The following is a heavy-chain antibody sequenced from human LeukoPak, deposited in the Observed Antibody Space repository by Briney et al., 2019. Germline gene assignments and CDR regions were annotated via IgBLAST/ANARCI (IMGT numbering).Heavy chain of an antibody. CDR1: GYTFTSYY. J-gene: IGHJ3*02. V-gene: IGHV1-46*01. CDR3: ALSGSHVTAFDI. Sequence: ASVKVCCKASGYTFTSYYMHWVRQAPGQGLEWMGIINPSGGSTSCAQKFQGRVTVTRDMSTSTVYMELSSLRAEDTAVYYCALSGSHVTAFDIWGQGTMVTVSS. D-gene: IGHD1-26*01. CDR2: INPSGGST.